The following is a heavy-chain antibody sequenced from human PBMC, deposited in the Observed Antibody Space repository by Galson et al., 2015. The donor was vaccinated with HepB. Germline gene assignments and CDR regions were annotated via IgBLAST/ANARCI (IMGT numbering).Heavy chain of an antibody. CDR2: IYYSGST. Sequence: ETLSLTCTVSGGSISSSSYYWGWIRQPPGKGLEWIGSIYYSGSTYYNPSLKSRVTISVDTSKNQFSLKLSSVTAADTAVYYCASQYYYDSSGYYDTNDDAFDIWGQGTMVTVSS. CDR1: GGSISSSSYY. CDR3: ASQYYYDSSGYYDTNDDAFDI. V-gene: IGHV4-39*01. J-gene: IGHJ3*02. D-gene: IGHD3-22*01.